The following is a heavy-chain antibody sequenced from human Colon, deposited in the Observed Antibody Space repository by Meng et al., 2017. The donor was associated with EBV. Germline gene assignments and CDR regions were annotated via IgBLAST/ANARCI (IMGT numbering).Heavy chain of an antibody. J-gene: IGHJ4*02. D-gene: IGHD3-9*01. Sequence: QVQLMESGGGVVHPGRSLSLSCEASGFTFSNYAMHWVRQAPGKGLEWVALIWSDGRNEFYADSVRGRFTVSRDNSKNMMYLQMNSLRAEDTAVYYCAAKHGGEVIFYLDYWGKGTLVTVSS. CDR3: AAKHGGEVIFYLDY. CDR2: IWSDGRNE. V-gene: IGHV3-33*01. CDR1: GFTFSNYA.